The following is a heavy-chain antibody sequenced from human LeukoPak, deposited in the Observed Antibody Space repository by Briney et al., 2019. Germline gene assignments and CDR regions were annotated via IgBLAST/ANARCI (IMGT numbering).Heavy chain of an antibody. V-gene: IGHV4-59*08. D-gene: IGHD5-18*01. J-gene: IGHJ5*02. CDR2: IYYSGCT. CDR3: AASPMEKGGYNNWFDP. CDR1: GGSISSYY. Sequence: PSETLSLTCTVSGGSISSYYWSWIRQPPGKGLEWIGYIYYSGCTNYNPSLKSRVTISVDTSKNQFSLKLSSVTAADTAVYYCAASPMEKGGYNNWFDPWGQGTLVTVSS.